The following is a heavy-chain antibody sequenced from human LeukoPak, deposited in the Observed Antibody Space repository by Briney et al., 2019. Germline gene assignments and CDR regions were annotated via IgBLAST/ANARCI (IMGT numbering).Heavy chain of an antibody. D-gene: IGHD3-10*01. V-gene: IGHV3-33*01. Sequence: GRSLRLSCAASGFTFSNYGMHWVRQAPGKGLEWVAVMWYDESKEYSGDSVKGRFTISRDKSKSTLYLQMNSLKVEDTAVYYCARDPYYGSGKYYHGMDLWGQGTTVTVSS. CDR1: GFTFSNYG. J-gene: IGHJ6*02. CDR2: MWYDESKE. CDR3: ARDPYYGSGKYYHGMDL.